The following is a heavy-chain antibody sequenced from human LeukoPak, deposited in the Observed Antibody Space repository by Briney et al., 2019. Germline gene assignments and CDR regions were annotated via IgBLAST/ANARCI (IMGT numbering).Heavy chain of an antibody. J-gene: IGHJ4*02. Sequence: GGSLRLSCAASGFTFSSYWMTWVRQAPGKGLEWVANIKQDGSQKYYVDSVKGRFIISRDNAMNSLYVQMNSLTAEDTAVYYCATSGSAAGTLKGRSDYWGQGSLVTVSS. D-gene: IGHD6-13*01. CDR3: ATSGSAAGTLKGRSDY. V-gene: IGHV3-7*01. CDR2: IKQDGSQK. CDR1: GFTFSSYW.